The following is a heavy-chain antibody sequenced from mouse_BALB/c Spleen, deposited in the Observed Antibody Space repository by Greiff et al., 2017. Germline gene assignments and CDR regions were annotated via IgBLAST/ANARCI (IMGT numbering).Heavy chain of an antibody. CDR1: GYTFTSYW. CDR2: INPSNGRT. J-gene: IGHJ2*01. V-gene: IGHV1S81*02. CDR3: ARAYRYDRGYFDY. D-gene: IGHD2-14*01. Sequence: QVQLQQPGAELVKPGASVKLSCKASGYTFTSYWMHWVKQRPGQGLEWIGEINPSNGRTNYNEKFKSKATLTVDKSSSTAYMQLSSLTSEDSAVYYCARAYRYDRGYFDYWGQGTTLTVSS.